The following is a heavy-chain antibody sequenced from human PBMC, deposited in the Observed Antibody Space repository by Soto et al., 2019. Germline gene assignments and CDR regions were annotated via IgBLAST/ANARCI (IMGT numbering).Heavy chain of an antibody. Sequence: GGSLRLSCAASGFTFSSYSMNWVRQAPGKGLEWVSYISSSSSTIYYADSVKGRFTISRDNAKNSLYLQMNSLRAEDTAVYYCARRGDCSSTSCYGHSWGQGTLVTVSS. CDR1: GFTFSSYS. D-gene: IGHD2-2*01. CDR3: ARRGDCSSTSCYGHS. J-gene: IGHJ4*02. CDR2: ISSSSSTI. V-gene: IGHV3-48*01.